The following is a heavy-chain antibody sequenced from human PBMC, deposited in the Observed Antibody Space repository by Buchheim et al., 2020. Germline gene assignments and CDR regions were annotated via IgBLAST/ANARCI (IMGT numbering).Heavy chain of an antibody. V-gene: IGHV3-21*05. CDR2: ISSSSSYT. Sequence: EVQLVESGGGLVQPGGSLRLSCAASGFTFSSYWMSWVRQAPGKGLEWVSYISSSSSYTNYADSVKGRFTISRDNAKNSLYLQMNSLRAEDTAVYYCARDGGRWLQSPYWGQGTL. CDR1: GFTFSSYW. CDR3: ARDGGRWLQSPY. D-gene: IGHD5-24*01. J-gene: IGHJ4*02.